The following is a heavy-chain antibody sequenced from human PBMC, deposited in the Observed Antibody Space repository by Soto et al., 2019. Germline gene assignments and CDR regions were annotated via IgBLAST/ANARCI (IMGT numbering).Heavy chain of an antibody. CDR3: ARLAYYYDSSGYYSAPNDDY. D-gene: IGHD3-22*01. CDR1: GFTFTSYA. Sequence: GGSLRLSCAASGFTFTSYAMSWVRQAPGKGLEWVSGISGSGGGTYYADSVKGRFTISRDNSKNTLYLQMNSLRAEDTAVYYCARLAYYYDSSGYYSAPNDDYWGQGTLVTVSS. CDR2: ISGSGGGT. J-gene: IGHJ4*02. V-gene: IGHV3-23*01.